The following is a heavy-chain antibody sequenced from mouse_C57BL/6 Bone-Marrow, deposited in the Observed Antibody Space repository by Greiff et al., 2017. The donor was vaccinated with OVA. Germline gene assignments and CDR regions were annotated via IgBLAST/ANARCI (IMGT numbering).Heavy chain of an antibody. D-gene: IGHD2-12*01. CDR3: ARRRVYDAYAMDY. CDR1: GYAFSSSW. CDR2: SYPGDGDT. V-gene: IGHV1-82*01. J-gene: IGHJ4*01. Sequence: VQLQESGPELVKPGASVKISCKASGYAFSSSWMNWVKQRPGKGLEWIGRSYPGDGDTNYNGKFKGKATLTADKSSSTAYMQLSSLTSEDSAVYFCARRRVYDAYAMDYWGQGTSVTVSS.